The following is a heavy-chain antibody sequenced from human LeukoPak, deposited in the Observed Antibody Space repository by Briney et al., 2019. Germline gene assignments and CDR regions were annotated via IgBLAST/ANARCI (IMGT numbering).Heavy chain of an antibody. CDR1: GFTFSSYA. D-gene: IGHD3-3*01. V-gene: IGHV3-23*01. CDR2: ISGSGGST. Sequence: PGGSLRLSCAASGFTFSSYAMSWVRQAPGKGLEWVSAISGSGGSTYYADSVKGRFTISRDNSKNTLYLQMNSLRAEDTAVYYCARGSITIFGVALDYWGQGTLVTVSS. CDR3: ARGSITIFGVALDY. J-gene: IGHJ4*02.